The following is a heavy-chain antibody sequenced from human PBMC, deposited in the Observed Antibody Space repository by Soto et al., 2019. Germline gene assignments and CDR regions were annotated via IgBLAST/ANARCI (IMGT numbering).Heavy chain of an antibody. CDR3: TTSVFRDGYYYEWFDP. Sequence: GGSLRLSCAASGFTFTDAWVNWVRQAPGKGLEWVGRIKTVADGATTDYAAPVKGRVTISRDDSENTVYLEMNSLRIEDTAVYHCTTSVFRDGYYYEWFDPWGQGTQVTVSS. V-gene: IGHV3-15*07. D-gene: IGHD5-12*01. CDR2: IKTVADGATT. CDR1: GFTFTDAW. J-gene: IGHJ5*02.